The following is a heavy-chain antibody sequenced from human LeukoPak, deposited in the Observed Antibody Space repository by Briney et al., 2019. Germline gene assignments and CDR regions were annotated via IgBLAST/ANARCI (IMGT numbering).Heavy chain of an antibody. CDR2: IYPRDSDT. J-gene: IGHJ2*01. CDR3: ATSVGEDFDL. V-gene: IGHV5-51*01. CDR1: GYSFTSYW. D-gene: IGHD3-10*01. Sequence: GESLKISCKCSGYSFTSYWIRWVRQMPAKGLGPMGIIYPRDSDTRYSPSFQRQVTISADKSISTAYLQWSSLKASDTAMYYCATSVGEDFDLWGRGTLVTVSS.